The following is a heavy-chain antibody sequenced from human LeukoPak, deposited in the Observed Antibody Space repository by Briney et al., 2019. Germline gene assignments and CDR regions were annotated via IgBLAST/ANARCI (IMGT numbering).Heavy chain of an antibody. CDR1: GYTFTCYY. J-gene: IGHJ6*02. V-gene: IGHV1-2*02. CDR2: INPNSGGT. D-gene: IGHD4-17*01. Sequence: VKFSCKASGYTFTCYYMHWVRHAPGQGLEWMGWINPNSGGTNYAQKFQGRVTMTRATSISTAYMELSRLRSDDTAVYYCAGDISGDYAGMDVWGQGTTVTVSS. CDR3: AGDISGDYAGMDV.